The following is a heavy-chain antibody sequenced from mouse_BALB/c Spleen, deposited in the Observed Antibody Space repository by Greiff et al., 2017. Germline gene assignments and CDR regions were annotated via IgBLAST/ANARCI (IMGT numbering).Heavy chain of an antibody. CDR3: ARDWFDY. CDR2: IDPANGNT. Sequence: EVQVVESGAELVKPGASVKLSCTASGFNIKDTYMHWVKQRPEQGLEWIGRIDPANGNTKYDPKFQGKATITADTSSNTAYLQLSSLTSEDTAVYYCARDWFDYWGQGTTLTVSS. V-gene: IGHV14-3*02. D-gene: IGHD4-1*01. J-gene: IGHJ2*01. CDR1: GFNIKDTY.